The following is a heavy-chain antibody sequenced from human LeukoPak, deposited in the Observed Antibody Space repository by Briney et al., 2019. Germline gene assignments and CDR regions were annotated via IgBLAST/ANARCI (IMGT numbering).Heavy chain of an antibody. Sequence: GGSLRLSCAASGFTFSSYAMSWVRQAPGKGLEWVSAISGSGGSTYYADSVKGRFAISRDNSKNTLYLQMNSLRAEDTAVYYCAKVAVLLWFGEFPDAFDIWGQGTMVTVSS. CDR1: GFTFSSYA. D-gene: IGHD3-10*01. CDR2: ISGSGGST. CDR3: AKVAVLLWFGEFPDAFDI. V-gene: IGHV3-23*01. J-gene: IGHJ3*02.